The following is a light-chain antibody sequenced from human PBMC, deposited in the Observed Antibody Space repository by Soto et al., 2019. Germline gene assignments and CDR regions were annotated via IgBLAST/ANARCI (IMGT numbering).Light chain of an antibody. Sequence: EIVLTQSPATLSLSPGETATLSCRAIQSLSSSLAWYQHKPGQAPRLLIYDASNRATGIPARFRGSGSGTDFTLTISSLEPEDFAVYYCQQRSKWPITFGQGTRLEIK. CDR3: QQRSKWPIT. V-gene: IGKV3-11*01. CDR2: DAS. CDR1: QSLSSS. J-gene: IGKJ5*01.